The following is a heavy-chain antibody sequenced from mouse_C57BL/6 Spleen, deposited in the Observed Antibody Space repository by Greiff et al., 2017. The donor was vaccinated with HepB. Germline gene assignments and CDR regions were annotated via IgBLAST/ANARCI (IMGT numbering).Heavy chain of an antibody. CDR1: GYTFTSYW. D-gene: IGHD2-3*01. CDR3: ARWNDGRFDY. Sequence: VQLQQPGAELVMPGASVKLSCKASGYTFTSYWMHWVKQRPGQGLEWIGEIDPSDSYTNYNQKFKGKSTLTVDKSSSTAYMQLSSLTSEDSAVYYCARWNDGRFDYWGQGTTLTVSS. V-gene: IGHV1-69*01. J-gene: IGHJ2*01. CDR2: IDPSDSYT.